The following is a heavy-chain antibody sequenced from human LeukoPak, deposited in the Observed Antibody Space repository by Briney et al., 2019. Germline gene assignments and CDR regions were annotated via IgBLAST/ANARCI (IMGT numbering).Heavy chain of an antibody. D-gene: IGHD3-22*01. CDR3: ARGRHYYDSSDYYYEGDAFDI. J-gene: IGHJ3*02. CDR2: INPSGTST. Sequence: ASVKVSCKASGDTFTSYYMHWVRQAPGQGLECMGIINPSGTSTSYARKFQGRVTMTRDMSTSTVYMELSSLRSEDTAVYYCARGRHYYDSSDYYYEGDAFDIWGQGTTVTISS. V-gene: IGHV1-46*01. CDR1: GDTFTSYY.